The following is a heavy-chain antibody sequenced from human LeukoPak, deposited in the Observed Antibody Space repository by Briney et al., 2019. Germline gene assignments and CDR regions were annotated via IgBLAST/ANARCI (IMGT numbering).Heavy chain of an antibody. V-gene: IGHV4-34*01. Sequence: SVTLSLPCAVYGGSFNGYYWRWIRQPPGKGREWLREINHSGSTNYNPSLKSRVTISVDTSKNQFSLKLSSVTAADTAVYYCARSHPGYSSSWYHYYYMDVWGKGTTVTVSS. CDR1: GGSFNGYY. D-gene: IGHD6-13*01. CDR2: INHSGST. J-gene: IGHJ6*03. CDR3: ARSHPGYSSSWYHYYYMDV.